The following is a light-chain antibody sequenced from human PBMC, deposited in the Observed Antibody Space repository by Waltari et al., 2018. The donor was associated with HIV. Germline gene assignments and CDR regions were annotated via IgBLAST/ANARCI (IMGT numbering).Light chain of an antibody. Sequence: QSSLTQPPSASGTPGQRVTLSCSGSSSNVGRNAVSWYQKFPVSAPQLGIYRDNQRPPGFSDRFSGSKSGAAASLAISGLRSEDEADFYCSTWDDSLKDVLFGGGTKLTVL. J-gene: IGLJ2*01. CDR2: RDN. V-gene: IGLV1-47*01. CDR1: SSNVGRNA. CDR3: STWDDSLKDVL.